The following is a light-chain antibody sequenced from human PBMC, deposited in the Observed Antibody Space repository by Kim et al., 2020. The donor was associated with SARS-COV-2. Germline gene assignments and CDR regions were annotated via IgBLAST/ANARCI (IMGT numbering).Light chain of an antibody. Sequence: SSELTQDPAVSVALGQTVRITCQGDSLRSYYASWYQQKPGQAPVLVIYGKNNRPSGIPDRFSGSSSGNTAPLTITGAQAEDEADYYCNSRDSSGNHQVFG. J-gene: IGLJ3*02. CDR1: SLRSYY. CDR3: NSRDSSGNHQV. CDR2: GKN. V-gene: IGLV3-19*01.